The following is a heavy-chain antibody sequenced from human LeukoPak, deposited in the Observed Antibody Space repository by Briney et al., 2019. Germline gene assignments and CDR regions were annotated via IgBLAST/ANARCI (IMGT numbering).Heavy chain of an antibody. Sequence: GGSLRLSCAASGCTFSNSWMHWVCQAPEKGLEGVADINCEGREKYYVDSVKGRLTISRENDKKSLYLQVNSLRAEDMTVYYCVRGVGSSTSCYVRAFDIWGQGTMVTVSS. J-gene: IGHJ3*02. D-gene: IGHD2-2*01. CDR3: VRGVGSSTSCYVRAFDI. CDR2: INCEGREK. V-gene: IGHV3-52*01. CDR1: GCTFSNSW.